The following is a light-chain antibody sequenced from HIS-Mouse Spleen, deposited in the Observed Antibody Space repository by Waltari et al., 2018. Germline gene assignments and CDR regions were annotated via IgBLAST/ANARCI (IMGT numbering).Light chain of an antibody. CDR1: ALPKKY. V-gene: IGLV3-10*01. CDR2: EDS. Sequence: SYELTQPLSVSVSPGQTARITCSGDALPKKYAYWYQQKSGQAPVLVIYEDSKRPSGVPWRCSCPSSGTMATSTISCAQLADEADYYCYSTDRSGNHRVFGGGTKLTVL. J-gene: IGLJ2*01. CDR3: YSTDRSGNHRV.